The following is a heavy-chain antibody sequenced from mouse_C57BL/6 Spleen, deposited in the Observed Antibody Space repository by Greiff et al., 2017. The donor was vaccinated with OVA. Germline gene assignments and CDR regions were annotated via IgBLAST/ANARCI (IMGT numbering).Heavy chain of an antibody. CDR2: ISYDGSN. D-gene: IGHD1-3*01. V-gene: IGHV3-6*01. J-gene: IGHJ2*01. CDR3: ASGDNYAYFDY. CDR1: GYSITSGYY. Sequence: VQLQQSGPGLVKPSQSLSLTCSVTGYSITSGYYWNWIRQFPGNKLEWMGYISYDGSNNYNPSLKNRISITRDTSKNQFFLKLNSVTTEDTATYYCASGDNYAYFDYWGQGTTLTVSS.